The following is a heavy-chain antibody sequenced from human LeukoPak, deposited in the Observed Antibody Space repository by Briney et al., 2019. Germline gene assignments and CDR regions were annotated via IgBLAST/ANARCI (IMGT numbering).Heavy chain of an antibody. CDR2: IKGDGSEK. CDR3: ARDWHCSSTSCYDGRFDY. CDR1: GFTFSSYW. D-gene: IGHD2-2*01. V-gene: IGHV3-7*01. J-gene: IGHJ4*02. Sequence: PGGSLRLSCAASGFTFSSYWMSWVRLAPGKGLEWVANIKGDGSEKWYADSVKGRFTISRDNAQNSVHLQMNSLRAEDTAVYYCARDWHCSSTSCYDGRFDYWGQGTLVTVSS.